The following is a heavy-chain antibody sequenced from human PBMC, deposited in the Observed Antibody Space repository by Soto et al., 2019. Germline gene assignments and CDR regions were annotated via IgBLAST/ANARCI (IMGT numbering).Heavy chain of an antibody. J-gene: IGHJ6*02. Sequence: QVQLQESGPGLVKPSETLSLSCTVSGGSISSYYWSWIRQPPGKGMEWIGYIHHSWGSTYNPSLQSRVALSLDMSKSQFSQKLTSVPAKDTAVYYCARQGFGALHGRVDVWGQGTKVTVS. D-gene: IGHD3-10*01. CDR3: ARQGFGALHGRVDV. CDR2: IHHSWGS. V-gene: IGHV4-59*08. CDR1: GGSISSYY.